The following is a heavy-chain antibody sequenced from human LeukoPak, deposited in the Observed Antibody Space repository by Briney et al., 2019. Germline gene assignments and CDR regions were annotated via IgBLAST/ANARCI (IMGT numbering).Heavy chain of an antibody. Sequence: GGSLRLSCAASGFTFSTFSNYGMSWVRQAPGKGLEWVSAISDSGGKTYYADSMKGRFTISRDNSKNTLYLQMNSLRAEDTAVFYCAKGGSYDYYWGQGILVTVSS. CDR2: ISDSGGKT. V-gene: IGHV3-23*01. J-gene: IGHJ4*02. CDR1: GFTFSTFSNYG. D-gene: IGHD5-12*01. CDR3: AKGGSYDYY.